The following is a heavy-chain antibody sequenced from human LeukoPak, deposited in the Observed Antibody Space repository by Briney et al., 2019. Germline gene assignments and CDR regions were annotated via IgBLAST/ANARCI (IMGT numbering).Heavy chain of an antibody. CDR1: GDSISSNSYF. V-gene: IGHV4-39*07. CDR3: ARLITIPYGVDV. Sequence: PSETLSLTCTVSGDSISSNSYFWGWTRQPPGKGLEWIGTIHHSGTIYYNPSLKSRVTISVDTSKNQFSLRLTSVTAADTAVYYCARLITIPYGVDVWGQGTTVTVSS. D-gene: IGHD3-9*01. J-gene: IGHJ6*02. CDR2: IHHSGTI.